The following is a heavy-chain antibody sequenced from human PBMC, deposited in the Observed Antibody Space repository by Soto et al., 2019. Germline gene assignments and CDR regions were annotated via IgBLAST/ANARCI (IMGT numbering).Heavy chain of an antibody. CDR1: GGSVNSGNYY. Sequence: QVQLQQWGAGLLKPSETLSLTCAVYGGSVNSGNYYWSWIRQPPGKGLEWIGEMSHSGGTHFNPSLKIRVTISVDTSKNQFSLKMSSVTAADTALYYCARVERGTATTVVDAFEIWGPGTMVTVSS. CDR2: MSHSGGT. D-gene: IGHD1-1*01. CDR3: ARVERGTATTVVDAFEI. J-gene: IGHJ3*02. V-gene: IGHV4-34*01.